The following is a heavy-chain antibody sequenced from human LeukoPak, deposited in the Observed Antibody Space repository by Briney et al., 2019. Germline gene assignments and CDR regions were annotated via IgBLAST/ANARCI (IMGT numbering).Heavy chain of an antibody. CDR3: ARGMATRKRQYYYYYMDV. Sequence: SETLSLTCTVSGGSISSSSYYWSWIRQPPGKGLEWIGEINHSGSTNYNPSLKSRVTILVDTSKNQFSLKLSSVTAADTAVYYCARGMATRKRQYYYYYMDVWGKGTTVTVSS. V-gene: IGHV4-39*07. CDR2: INHSGST. J-gene: IGHJ6*03. D-gene: IGHD5-12*01. CDR1: GGSISSSSYY.